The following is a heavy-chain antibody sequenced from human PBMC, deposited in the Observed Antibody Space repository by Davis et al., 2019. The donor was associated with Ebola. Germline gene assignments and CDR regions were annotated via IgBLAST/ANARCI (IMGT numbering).Heavy chain of an antibody. J-gene: IGHJ6*02. CDR1: RYTFTCYC. D-gene: IGHD3-10*01. V-gene: IGHV1-18*01. Sequence: SVTVSCQASRYTFTCYCILWVRQAPRHGLEWMGWISPYTGYTKYSQNFQGRVTMTTDTSTSTAYMELKSLRSDDTAVYYCARQEMVQGVTKDYCMDVWGQGTTVTVSS. CDR3: ARQEMVQGVTKDYCMDV. CDR2: ISPYTGYT.